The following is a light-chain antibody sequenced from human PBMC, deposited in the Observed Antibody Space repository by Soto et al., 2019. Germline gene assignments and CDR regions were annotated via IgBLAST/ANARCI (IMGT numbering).Light chain of an antibody. CDR1: QTISSK. J-gene: IGKJ4*01. Sequence: EIVMTQSPATLSVSPGERATLSCGASQTISSKLAWYQQKPGQAPRLLIYSASTRATGIPARFSGSGSGTEFTLTISSLQSEDFAVYYCQQYNNWPLTFGGRTRVEIK. CDR3: QQYNNWPLT. CDR2: SAS. V-gene: IGKV3-15*01.